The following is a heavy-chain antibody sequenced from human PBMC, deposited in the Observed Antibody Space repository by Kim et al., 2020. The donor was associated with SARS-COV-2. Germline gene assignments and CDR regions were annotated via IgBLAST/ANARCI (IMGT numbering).Heavy chain of an antibody. Sequence: ASVKVSCKASGYTFTSYDINWVRQATGQGLEWMGWMNPNSGNTGYAQKFQGRVTMTRNTSISTAYMELSSLRSEDTAVYYCAGRSITMVRGVNRPLRYFYYYMDVWGKGTTVTVSS. CDR2: MNPNSGNT. V-gene: IGHV1-8*01. J-gene: IGHJ6*03. D-gene: IGHD3-10*01. CDR1: GYTFTSYD. CDR3: AGRSITMVRGVNRPLRYFYYYMDV.